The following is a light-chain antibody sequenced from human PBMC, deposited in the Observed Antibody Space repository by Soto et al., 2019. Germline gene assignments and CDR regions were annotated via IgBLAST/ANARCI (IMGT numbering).Light chain of an antibody. V-gene: IGLV2-14*01. J-gene: IGLJ2*01. CDR1: SSDVGGYNY. Sequence: QSALTQPASVSGSPGQSITISCTGTSSDVGGYNYVSCYQQHPGKAPKLWISDVSNRPSGVSDRFSGSKSGNTASLSISGLQAEDEADYYCTSYAINRDVLFGGGTKLTVL. CDR2: DVS. CDR3: TSYAINRDVL.